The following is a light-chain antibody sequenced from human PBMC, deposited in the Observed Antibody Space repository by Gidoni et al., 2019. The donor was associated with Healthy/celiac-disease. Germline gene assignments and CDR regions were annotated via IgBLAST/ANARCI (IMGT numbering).Light chain of an antibody. Sequence: QSALTQPASVSGSPGQSITISCTGTSSDVGSYNLVSWYQQHPGKAPKLMIYEGSKRPSGVSNRFSGPKSGNTASLTISGLQAEDEADYYCCSYAGSSTFYVVFGGGTKLTVL. CDR2: EGS. CDR3: CSYAGSSTFYVV. V-gene: IGLV2-23*03. CDR1: SSDVGSYNL. J-gene: IGLJ2*01.